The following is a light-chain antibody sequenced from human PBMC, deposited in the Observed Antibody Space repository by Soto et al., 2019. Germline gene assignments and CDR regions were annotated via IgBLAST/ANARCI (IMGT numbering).Light chain of an antibody. Sequence: QSVLTQPPSASGTPGQRVIISCSGTNSNIGSKTVNWYQQLPGTAPKLLIYSNGQRPSGVPDRFSGSKSGTSASLAISGLQSEDEADYYCQTWGPGIHVVIGGGTKLTVL. CDR2: SNG. CDR3: QTWGPGIHVV. V-gene: IGLV1-44*01. CDR1: NSNIGSKT. J-gene: IGLJ2*01.